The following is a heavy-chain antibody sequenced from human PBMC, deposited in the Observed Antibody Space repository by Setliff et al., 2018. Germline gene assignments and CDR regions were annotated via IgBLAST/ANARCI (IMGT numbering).Heavy chain of an antibody. D-gene: IGHD1-26*01. V-gene: IGHV4-4*02. Sequence: PSETLSLTCAVSGGSISSSNWWSWVRQPPGKGLEWIGEIYHSGSTNYNPSLKSRVTISGDTSKNQFSLKRSSVTAADTAVYYCASGAPGWELLSWFDPWGQGTLVTVSS. CDR3: ASGAPGWELLSWFDP. J-gene: IGHJ5*02. CDR2: IYHSGST. CDR1: GGSISSSNW.